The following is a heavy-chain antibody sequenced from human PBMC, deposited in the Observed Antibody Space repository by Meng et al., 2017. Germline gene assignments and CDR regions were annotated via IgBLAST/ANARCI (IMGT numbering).Heavy chain of an antibody. J-gene: IGHJ4*02. CDR3: ARWGYSGSYYGRQGLDY. D-gene: IGHD1-26*01. CDR2: FHHSGTT. CDR1: GFSINTNYY. V-gene: IGHV4-38-2*02. Sequence: SETLSLTCTVSGFSINTNYYWGWIRQPPGKGLEWIGNFHHSGTTNYNPSLKSRVTISVDTSKNQFSLKLSSVTAADTAVYYCARWGYSGSYYGRQGLDYWGQGTLVTVSS.